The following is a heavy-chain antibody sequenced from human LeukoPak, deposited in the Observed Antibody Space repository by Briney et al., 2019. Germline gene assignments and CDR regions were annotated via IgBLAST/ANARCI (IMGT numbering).Heavy chain of an antibody. CDR2: MNPNSGNT. V-gene: IGHV1-8*03. CDR1: GYTFTSYD. D-gene: IGHD6-13*01. J-gene: IGHJ4*02. CDR3: ATVGASAGAPFDY. Sequence: ASVKVSCKASGYTFTSYDINWVRQATGQGLEWMGWMNPNSGNTGYAQKFQGRVTITRNTSISTAYMELSSLRSEDTAVYYCATVGASAGAPFDYWGQGTLVTVSS.